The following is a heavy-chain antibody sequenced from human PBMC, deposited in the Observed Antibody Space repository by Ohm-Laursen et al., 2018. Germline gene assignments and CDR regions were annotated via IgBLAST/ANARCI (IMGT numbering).Heavy chain of an antibody. V-gene: IGHV1-8*02. CDR3: ARGQAGRAYYDFWSGYAIIDY. J-gene: IGHJ4*02. CDR2: MNPNSGNT. Sequence: ASVKVSCKVSGFTFTGYYMQWVRQAPGQGLEWMGWMNPNSGNTGYAQKLQGRVTMTRNTSISTAYMELSSLRSEDTAVYYWARGQAGRAYYDFWSGYAIIDYWGQGTLVTVSS. D-gene: IGHD3-3*01. CDR1: GFTFTGYY.